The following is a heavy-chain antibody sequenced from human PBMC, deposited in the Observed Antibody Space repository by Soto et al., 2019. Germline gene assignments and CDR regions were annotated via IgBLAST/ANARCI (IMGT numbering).Heavy chain of an antibody. V-gene: IGHV4-59*08. Sequence: QVQLQESGPGLVKPSETLSLTCNVSGGSISGYYWSWIRQPPGKGLEWIGYIYYSGSTNYHPSLKSRVTISVDTSKNQFSLKVSSVTAADTAVYYCARQGYSSGWYDYWGQGTLVTVSS. CDR2: IYYSGST. D-gene: IGHD6-19*01. CDR3: ARQGYSSGWYDY. CDR1: GGSISGYY. J-gene: IGHJ4*02.